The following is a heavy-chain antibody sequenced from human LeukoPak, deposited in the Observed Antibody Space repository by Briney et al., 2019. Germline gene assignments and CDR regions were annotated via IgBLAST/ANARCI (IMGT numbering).Heavy chain of an antibody. Sequence: SETLSLTCTVSGGSISSGGYSWSWIRQPPGKGLEWIGYIYHSGSTYYNPSLKSRVTISVDRSKNQFSLKLSSVTAADTAVYYCARGDDSSGYYLDYWGQGTLVTVSS. CDR3: ARGDDSSGYYLDY. CDR2: IYHSGST. J-gene: IGHJ4*02. V-gene: IGHV4-30-2*01. CDR1: GGSISSGGYS. D-gene: IGHD3-22*01.